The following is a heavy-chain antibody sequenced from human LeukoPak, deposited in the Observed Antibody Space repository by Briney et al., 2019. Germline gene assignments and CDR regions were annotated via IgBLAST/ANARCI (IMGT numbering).Heavy chain of an antibody. D-gene: IGHD3-9*01. CDR3: ARVTYFYRLQFSFHF. V-gene: IGHV4-4*07. CDR2: IYTSGST. Sequence: PSETLSLTCTVSGGSISSYYLSWIRQPAGKGLEWIGRIYTSGSTNYNPSLKSRVTMSVDTSKNQFSLKLSSVTAPDRTVYYCARVTYFYRLQFSFHFWGQGTRVTVSS. J-gene: IGHJ4*02. CDR1: GGSISSYY.